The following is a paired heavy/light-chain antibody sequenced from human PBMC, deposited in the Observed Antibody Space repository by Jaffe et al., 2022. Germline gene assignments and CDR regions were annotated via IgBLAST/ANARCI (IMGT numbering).Light chain of an antibody. CDR2: GAS. Sequence: IVLTQSPGTLSLSPGERATLSCRASQAFGGGYLAWYQQRPGQSPRLLIYGASTRATGVPDRFSGSGSGTDFTLTISRLEPEDFAVYYCQQYGDSLTFGGGTKVEIK. CDR1: QAFGGGY. V-gene: IGKV3-20*01. CDR3: QQYGDSLT. J-gene: IGKJ4*01.
Heavy chain of an antibody. CDR3: ARHGNHFSGLSSVAFDY. Sequence: QVHLQESGPGLVKPSQTLSLTCSVSGYSISSGYFWGWVRQSPGKGLEWIANVYQNVMTYYNPSLKSRVTMSVDTSKNQFSLTLGSVTAADSAIYYCARHGNHFSGLSSVAFDYWGQGILVTVSS. CDR1: GYSISSGYF. V-gene: IGHV4-38-2*01. D-gene: IGHD3-10*01. J-gene: IGHJ4*02. CDR2: VYQNVMT.